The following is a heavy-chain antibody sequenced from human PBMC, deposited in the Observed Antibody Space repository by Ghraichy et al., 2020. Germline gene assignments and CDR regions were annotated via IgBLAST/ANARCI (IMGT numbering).Heavy chain of an antibody. CDR3: ARDKSLRFLEWSHYGMDV. CDR2: ISAYNGNT. CDR1: GYTFTSYG. Sequence: ASVKVSCKASGYTFTSYGISWVRQAPGQGLEWMGWISAYNGNTNYAQKLQGRVIMTTDTSTSTAYMELRSLRSDDTAVYYCARDKSLRFLEWSHYGMDVWGQGTTVTVSS. D-gene: IGHD3-3*01. V-gene: IGHV1-18*01. J-gene: IGHJ6*02.